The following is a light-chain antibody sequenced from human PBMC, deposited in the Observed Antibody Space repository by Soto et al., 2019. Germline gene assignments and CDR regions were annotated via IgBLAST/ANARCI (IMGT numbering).Light chain of an antibody. V-gene: IGLV2-14*01. CDR1: SSDVGGYNF. Sequence: QSALTQPASVSGSPGQSITISCTGTSSDVGGYNFVSWYQQHPGKAPKLMIYEVTNRPSGVSNRFSGSKSGNTASLTISGLQAEYEADYYCSSYTSSYTGVFGGGTKLTVL. CDR2: EVT. CDR3: SSYTSSYTGV. J-gene: IGLJ3*02.